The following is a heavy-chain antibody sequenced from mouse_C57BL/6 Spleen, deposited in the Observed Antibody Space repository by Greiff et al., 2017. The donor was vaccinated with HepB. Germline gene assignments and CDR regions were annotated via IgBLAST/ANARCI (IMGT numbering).Heavy chain of an antibody. D-gene: IGHD1-1*01. CDR2: IYPRSGNT. CDR3: ARITTVVAMDY. J-gene: IGHJ4*01. V-gene: IGHV1-81*01. CDR1: GYTFTSYG. Sequence: QVHVKQSGAELARPGASVKLSCKASGYTFTSYGISWVKQRTGQGLEWIGEIYPRSGNTYYNEKFKGKATLTADKSSSTAYMELRSLTSEDSAVYFCARITTVVAMDYWGQGTSVTVSS.